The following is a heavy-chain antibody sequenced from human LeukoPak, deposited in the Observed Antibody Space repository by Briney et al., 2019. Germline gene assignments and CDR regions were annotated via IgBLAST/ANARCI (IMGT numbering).Heavy chain of an antibody. D-gene: IGHD1-20*01. CDR1: GFTFSSYS. V-gene: IGHV3-21*01. Sequence: GASLRLSCAASGFTFSSYSMNWVRQAPGKGLEWVSSISTSSTYIYYADSVKGRFTISRDNAKNSLYLQMNSLRAEDTAVYYCARDPPFIIGTTFFDYWGQGTLVTVSS. J-gene: IGHJ4*02. CDR3: ARDPPFIIGTTFFDY. CDR2: ISTSSTYI.